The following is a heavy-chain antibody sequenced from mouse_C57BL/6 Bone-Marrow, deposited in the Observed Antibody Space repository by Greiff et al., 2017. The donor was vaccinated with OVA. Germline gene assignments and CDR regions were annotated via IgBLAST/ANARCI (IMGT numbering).Heavy chain of an antibody. Sequence: EVKLMESGAELVRPGASVKLSCTASGFNIKDDYMHWVKQRPEQGLEWIGWIDPENGDTTYASKFQGKATITADTSSNTAYLQLSSLTSEDTAVYYCTGDCERWYFDVWGTGTTVTVSS. CDR2: IDPENGDT. CDR1: GFNIKDDY. CDR3: TGDCERWYFDV. V-gene: IGHV14-4*01. D-gene: IGHD3-3*01. J-gene: IGHJ1*03.